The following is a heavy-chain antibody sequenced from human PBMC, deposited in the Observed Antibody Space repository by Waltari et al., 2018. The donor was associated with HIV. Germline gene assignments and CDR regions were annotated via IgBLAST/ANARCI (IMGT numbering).Heavy chain of an antibody. V-gene: IGHV3-11*01. CDR2: ITGSGQTI. CDR3: ARAHRVCSGDNCYPNWFAP. D-gene: IGHD2-15*01. Sequence: QVQLVDSGGGSVKPGGSLRLSCVASGFTFSDTYMSWIRRAPGKGLDLFFGITGSGQTIYFADSVKGRFSISRDNVQNSLYLQMNSLRAEDTAVYYCARAHRVCSGDNCYPNWFAPWGQGTLVTVSS. CDR1: GFTFSDTY. J-gene: IGHJ5*02.